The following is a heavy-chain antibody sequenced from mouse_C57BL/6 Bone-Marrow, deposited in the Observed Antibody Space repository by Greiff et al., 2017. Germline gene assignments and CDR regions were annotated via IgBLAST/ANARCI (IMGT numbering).Heavy chain of an antibody. CDR2: IDPSDSYT. J-gene: IGHJ2*01. Sequence: VQLQQPGAELVMPGASVKLSCKASGYTFTSYWMHWVKQRPGQGLEWIGEIDPSDSYTNYNQKFKGKSTLAVDKSSSTAYMQLRSLTSEDSAVCDCARRATVVPYYFDYWGQGTTLTVSS. V-gene: IGHV1-69*01. CDR1: GYTFTSYW. CDR3: ARRATVVPYYFDY. D-gene: IGHD3-1*01.